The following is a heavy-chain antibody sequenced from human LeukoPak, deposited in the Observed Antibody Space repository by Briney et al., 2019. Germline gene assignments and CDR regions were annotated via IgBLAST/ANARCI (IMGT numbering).Heavy chain of an antibody. Sequence: GASVKVSCKASGYTFTTYYIHWVRQAPGRGPEWMGIIDPSDGRATYAQKFQGRVSMTRDTSISTAYMELSSLRSEDTAVYYCARGLQGLWFGELWGENWFDPWGQGTLVTVSS. V-gene: IGHV1-46*01. J-gene: IGHJ5*02. CDR2: IDPSDGRA. CDR1: GYTFTTYY. CDR3: ARGLQGLWFGELWGENWFDP. D-gene: IGHD3-10*01.